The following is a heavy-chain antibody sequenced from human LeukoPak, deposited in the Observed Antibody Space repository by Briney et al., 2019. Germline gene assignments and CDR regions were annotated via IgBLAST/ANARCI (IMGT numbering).Heavy chain of an antibody. D-gene: IGHD6-19*01. CDR1: GFTFNHFG. Sequence: PGGSLRLSCAASGFTFNHFGMHWVRQAPGKGLEWVAFIRFDGSDKYYADSVKGRFTISRDNSKNTLYLQMNSLRAEDTAVYYCARVSGSGWYSVDYWGQGTLVTVSS. CDR3: ARVSGSGWYSVDY. CDR2: IRFDGSDK. J-gene: IGHJ4*02. V-gene: IGHV3-30*02.